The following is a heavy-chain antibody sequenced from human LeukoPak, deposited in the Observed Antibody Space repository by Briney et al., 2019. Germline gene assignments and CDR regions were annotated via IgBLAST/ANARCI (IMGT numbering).Heavy chain of an antibody. J-gene: IGHJ3*02. CDR2: INPSGGTT. CDR3: ARASDYYGAVDAFDI. V-gene: IGHV1-46*01. D-gene: IGHD3-10*01. Sequence: ASVKVSCKASGYTFSSSYMHWVRQAPGQGLEWMGIINPSGGTTIYAQRFQGRVTMTRDTSTSTVYMELSSLKYEDTAVYYCARASDYYGAVDAFDIWGQGTMVTVSS. CDR1: GYTFSSSY.